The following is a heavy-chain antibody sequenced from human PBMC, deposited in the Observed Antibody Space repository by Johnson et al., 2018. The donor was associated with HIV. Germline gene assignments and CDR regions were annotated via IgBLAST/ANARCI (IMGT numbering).Heavy chain of an antibody. J-gene: IGHJ3*02. D-gene: IGHD6-13*01. V-gene: IGHV3-33*06. CDR2: IWYDGSNK. Sequence: QMLLVESGGGVVQPGRSLRLSCTASGFTFSSYGMHWVRQAPGKGLEWVAVIWYDGSNKYYGDSVKGRFTISRDNSKNTLYLQMNSLRAEDTAVYYCAKEGWAAAQEGWGAFDIWGQGTMVTVSS. CDR3: AKEGWAAAQEGWGAFDI. CDR1: GFTFSSYG.